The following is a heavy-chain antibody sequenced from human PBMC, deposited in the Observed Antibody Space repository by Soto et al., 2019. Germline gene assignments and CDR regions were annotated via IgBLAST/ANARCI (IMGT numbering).Heavy chain of an antibody. Sequence: QVHLVQSGAEVKKPGASVKVSCTASGYDFTIYDIHWVRQSTGQGLEWMGWMTPKRETPGYAPKFQGRDTMTRDTTRSAVYMELSSLGSEDTAVYFCAGGGHGFWSGQPYYSDMDVWGQGTTVTVSS. CDR2: MTPKRETP. D-gene: IGHD3-3*01. CDR3: AGGGHGFWSGQPYYSDMDV. J-gene: IGHJ6*02. CDR1: GYDFTIYD. V-gene: IGHV1-8*01.